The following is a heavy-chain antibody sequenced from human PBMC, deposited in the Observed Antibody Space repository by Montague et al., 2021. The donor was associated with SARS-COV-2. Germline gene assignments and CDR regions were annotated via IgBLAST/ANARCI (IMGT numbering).Heavy chain of an antibody. CDR1: GFTFSSYE. Sequence: SLSLSCSASGFTFSSYEMNWVRQSPGKGLEWVSYISSSGSTIYDADSVXGRFTISRDNAKHSLYLQMNSLRAEDTAVYYCASNLFITIFGVVISSDAFDIWGQGTMVTVSS. CDR2: ISSSGSTI. D-gene: IGHD3-3*01. CDR3: ASNLFITIFGVVISSDAFDI. V-gene: IGHV3-48*03. J-gene: IGHJ3*02.